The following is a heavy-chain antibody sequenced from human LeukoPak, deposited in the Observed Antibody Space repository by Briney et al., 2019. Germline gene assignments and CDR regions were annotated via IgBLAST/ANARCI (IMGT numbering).Heavy chain of an antibody. CDR3: ARQTEQYYDFWSGYPLIGMDV. CDR2: IYYSGST. CDR1: GGSISSYY. V-gene: IGHV4-59*01. D-gene: IGHD3-3*01. Sequence: PSETLSLTCTVSGGSISSYYWSWIRQPPGKGLEWIGYIYYSGSTNYNPSLKSRVTISVDTPKNQFSLKLSSVTAADTAVYYCARQTEQYYDFWSGYPLIGMDVWGQGTTVTVSS. J-gene: IGHJ6*02.